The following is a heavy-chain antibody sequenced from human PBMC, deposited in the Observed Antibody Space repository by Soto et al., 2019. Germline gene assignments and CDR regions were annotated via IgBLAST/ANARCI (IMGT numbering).Heavy chain of an antibody. V-gene: IGHV3-30-3*01. Sequence: QVQLVESGGGVVQPGRSLRLSCAASGFTFSSYAMHWVRQAPGKGLEWVAVISYDGSNKYYPDSVKGRFTISRDNSKNTLYLQMNSLRAEDTGVYYCARVPSSSGRAHFDDWGQGTLVTVSS. J-gene: IGHJ4*02. CDR2: ISYDGSNK. CDR1: GFTFSSYA. CDR3: ARVPSSSGRAHFDD. D-gene: IGHD2-15*01.